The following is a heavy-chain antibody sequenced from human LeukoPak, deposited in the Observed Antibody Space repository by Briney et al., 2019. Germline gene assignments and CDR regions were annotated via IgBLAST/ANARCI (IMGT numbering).Heavy chain of an antibody. V-gene: IGHV4-34*01. Sequence: PSETLSLTCAVYGGSFSGYYWSWIRQPPGKGLEWIGEINHSGSTNYNPSLKSRVTISVDTSKNQFSLKLSSVTAADTAVYYCARASDSSGYYYWFDPWGQGALVTVSS. CDR3: ARASDSSGYYYWFDP. CDR2: INHSGST. CDR1: GGSFSGYY. D-gene: IGHD3-22*01. J-gene: IGHJ5*02.